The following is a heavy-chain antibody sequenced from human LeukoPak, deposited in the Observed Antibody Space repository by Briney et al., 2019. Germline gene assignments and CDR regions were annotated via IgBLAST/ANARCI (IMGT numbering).Heavy chain of an antibody. Sequence: GGSLRLSCAASGFTFSSYWMHWVRQAPGKGLVWVSRINSDGSSTSYADSVKGRFTISRDNAKNTLYLQMNSLRAEDTAMYYCAICDYVWGSFFDYWGQGTLVTVSS. J-gene: IGHJ4*02. V-gene: IGHV3-74*01. CDR3: AICDYVWGSFFDY. D-gene: IGHD3-16*01. CDR2: INSDGSST. CDR1: GFTFSSYW.